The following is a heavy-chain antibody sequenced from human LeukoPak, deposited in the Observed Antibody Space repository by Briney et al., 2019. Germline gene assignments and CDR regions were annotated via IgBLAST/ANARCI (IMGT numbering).Heavy chain of an antibody. Sequence: PGGSLRLSCAASGFXFSSYAMTWVRQAPGKGLEWVSGISGSGGTTYYADSVKGRFTISRDNSKNTLYLQMNSLRAEDTALYYCAKDHDYSSRPYYFDYWGQGTLVTVSS. J-gene: IGHJ4*02. CDR3: AKDHDYSSRPYYFDY. CDR1: GFXFSSYA. CDR2: ISGSGGTT. V-gene: IGHV3-23*01. D-gene: IGHD6-19*01.